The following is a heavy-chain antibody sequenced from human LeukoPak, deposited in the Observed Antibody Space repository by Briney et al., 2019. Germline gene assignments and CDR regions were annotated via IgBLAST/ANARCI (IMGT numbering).Heavy chain of an antibody. V-gene: IGHV3-30*03. CDR3: ARDRGGNEFDY. Sequence: GGSLRLSCTASGFTFSNYGMHWVRQAPGKGLEWMATISYDGNINYYTYSVKGRFTVSRDNSKNTLYLQMNSLRGEDTGVYYCARDRGGNEFDYWGQGTLVTVSS. CDR1: GFTFSNYG. D-gene: IGHD4-23*01. CDR2: ISYDGNIN. J-gene: IGHJ4*02.